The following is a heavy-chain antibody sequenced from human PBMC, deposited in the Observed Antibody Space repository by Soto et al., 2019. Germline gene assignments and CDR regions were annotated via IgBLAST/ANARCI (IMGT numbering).Heavy chain of an antibody. CDR3: ARERNPDTAVSGLFDY. V-gene: IGHV1-3*01. Sequence: QVQLVQSGAEVKKPGASVKVSCKASGYTFTTYAMHWVRQAPGQRLEWMGWINAGNGNTKHSQKFQGRVTITRDTSASTAYMELSSLKSEDMAVYYCARERNPDTAVSGLFDYWGQGTLVTVSS. J-gene: IGHJ4*02. CDR1: GYTFTTYA. CDR2: INAGNGNT. D-gene: IGHD6-19*01.